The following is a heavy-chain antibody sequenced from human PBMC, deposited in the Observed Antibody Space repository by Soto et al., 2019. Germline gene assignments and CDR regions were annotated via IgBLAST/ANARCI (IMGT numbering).Heavy chain of an antibody. J-gene: IGHJ5*02. CDR1: GYTFTSYA. CDR3: ARDRSSWNNWFDT. V-gene: IGHV1-3*01. CDR2: INAGNGNT. Sequence: ASVKVSCTASGYTFTSYAMHWVRQAPGQRLEWMGWINAGNGNTKYSQKFQGRVTITRDTSASTAYMELSSLRSEDTAVYYCARDRSSWNNWFDTWGQGTLVTVSS. D-gene: IGHD6-13*01.